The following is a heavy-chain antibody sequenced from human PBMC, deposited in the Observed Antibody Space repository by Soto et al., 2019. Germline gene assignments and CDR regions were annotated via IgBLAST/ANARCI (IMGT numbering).Heavy chain of an antibody. J-gene: IGHJ4*02. CDR2: IFWNDDE. V-gene: IGHV2-5*01. Sequence: QITLKESGPALVKPTQTLTLTCTFSGFSLTTYGVGVGWIRQPPGKALEWLALIFWNDDERYSPSLKSRLTITKDTSKNMVVFTMTNMDPVDTPTYFSVHTGYSYDPFAYWGRGTLVTVSS. CDR3: VHTGYSYDPFAY. D-gene: IGHD5-18*01. CDR1: GFSLTTYGVG.